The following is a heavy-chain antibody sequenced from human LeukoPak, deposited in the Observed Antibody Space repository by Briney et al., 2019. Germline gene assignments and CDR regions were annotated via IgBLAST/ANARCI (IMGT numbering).Heavy chain of an antibody. J-gene: IGHJ4*02. CDR3: ARGRTTVTTFLGSDY. CDR2: INPNSGGT. D-gene: IGHD4-17*01. CDR1: GYTFTGYY. Sequence: GASVKVSCKASGYTFTGYYMHWVRQAPGQGLEWMGWINPNSGGTNYAQKFQGRVTMTRDTSISTAYMELSRLRSDDTAVYYCARGRTTVTTFLGSDYWGQGTLVTVSS. V-gene: IGHV1-2*02.